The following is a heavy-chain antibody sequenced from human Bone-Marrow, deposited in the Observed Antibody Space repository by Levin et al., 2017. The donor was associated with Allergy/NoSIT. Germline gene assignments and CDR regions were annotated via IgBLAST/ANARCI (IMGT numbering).Heavy chain of an antibody. D-gene: IGHD4-17*01. V-gene: IGHV1-69*13. Sequence: SVKVSCKASGGTFSSYAISWVRQAPGQGLEWMGGIIPIFGTANYAQKFQGRVTITADESTSTAYMELSSLRSEDTAVYYCARFGYGDYFSPLYYYYGMDVWGQGTTVTVSS. CDR2: IIPIFGTA. CDR3: ARFGYGDYFSPLYYYYGMDV. CDR1: GGTFSSYA. J-gene: IGHJ6*02.